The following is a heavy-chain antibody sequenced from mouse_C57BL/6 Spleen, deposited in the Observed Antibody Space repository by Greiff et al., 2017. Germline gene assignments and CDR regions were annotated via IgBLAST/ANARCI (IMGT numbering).Heavy chain of an antibody. CDR1: GYTFTSYW. J-gene: IGHJ4*01. CDR2: INPSSGYT. V-gene: IGHV1-7*01. CDR3: ASTGESTTVVGGEDYAMDY. Sequence: QVQLQQSGAELAKPGASVKLSCKASGYTFTSYWMHWVKQRLGQGLEWIGYINPSSGYTKYNQKFKDKATLTADKSSSTAYMQLSSLTYEDSAVYYCASTGESTTVVGGEDYAMDYWGQGTSVTVSS. D-gene: IGHD1-1*01.